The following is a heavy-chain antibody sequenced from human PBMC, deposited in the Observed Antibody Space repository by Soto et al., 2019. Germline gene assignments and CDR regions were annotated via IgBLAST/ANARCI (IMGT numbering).Heavy chain of an antibody. CDR2: IIPIFGTA. CDR3: ATCITTSWFEFSFDF. D-gene: IGHD2-2*01. V-gene: IGHV1-69*12. Sequence: QVHLVQSGAEVKKPGSSVKVSCKASGGTFNSYAISWVRQAPGQGLEWMGGIIPIFGTANYAQKFQGRVTITADESTSTVYMELSSLRSDDTAVYYCATCITTSWFEFSFDFWGQGALVTVAS. J-gene: IGHJ4*02. CDR1: GGTFNSYA.